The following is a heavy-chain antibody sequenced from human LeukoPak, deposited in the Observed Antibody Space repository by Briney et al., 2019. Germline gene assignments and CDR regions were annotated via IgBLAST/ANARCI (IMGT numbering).Heavy chain of an antibody. CDR1: GFTFSSYS. Sequence: KAGGSLRLSCAASGFTFSSYSMNWVRQAPGKGLEWVSSISSSSSYIHYADSVKGRFTISRDNAKNSLYLQMNSLRAEDTAVYYCARNYGSGSSVVGYWGQGTLVTVSS. CDR3: ARNYGSGSSVVGY. J-gene: IGHJ4*02. CDR2: ISSSSSYI. V-gene: IGHV3-21*01. D-gene: IGHD3-10*01.